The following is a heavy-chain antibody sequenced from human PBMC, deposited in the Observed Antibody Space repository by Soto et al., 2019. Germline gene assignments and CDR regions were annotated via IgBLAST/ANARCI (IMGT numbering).Heavy chain of an antibody. CDR1: GYRFTSYY. CDR2: INPSGGST. V-gene: IGHV1-46*01. Sequence: ASVEVSCKASGYRFTSYYIRWVRQAPGQGLEWMGVINPSGGSTTYAQKFQDRVTMTRDTSTSTVYMELSSLRSEDTAVDYCARENWFDPWGQGTLVTVSS. CDR3: ARENWFDP. J-gene: IGHJ5*02.